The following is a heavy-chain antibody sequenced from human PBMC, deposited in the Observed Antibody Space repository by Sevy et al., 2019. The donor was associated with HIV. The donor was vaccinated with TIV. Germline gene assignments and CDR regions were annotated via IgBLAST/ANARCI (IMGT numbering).Heavy chain of an antibody. CDR2: MRAYNGNT. J-gene: IGHJ4*02. D-gene: IGHD3-3*01. CDR3: ASDPFWSGPLDY. Sequence: ASVKVSCKASGYTFTSYGISWVRQAPGQRLEWMGWMRAYNGNTNYAQKLQGRVTMTTVTSTTTAYMERRSLRSDDTAVYYCASDPFWSGPLDYWGQGTLVTVSS. V-gene: IGHV1-18*01. CDR1: GYTFTSYG.